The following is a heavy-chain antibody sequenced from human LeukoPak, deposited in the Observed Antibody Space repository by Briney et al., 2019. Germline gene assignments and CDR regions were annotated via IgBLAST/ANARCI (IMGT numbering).Heavy chain of an antibody. Sequence: PGGSLRLSCAASGFTFSSYAMHWVRQAPGKGLEWVSTISGNGAQTFSAGSVKGRFTISRDNSRTTLYLQMNNLRAEDTALYYCAKDFGYSYDWVDYWSQGILVTVSS. D-gene: IGHD5-18*01. V-gene: IGHV3-23*01. CDR1: GFTFSSYA. CDR3: AKDFGYSYDWVDY. J-gene: IGHJ4*02. CDR2: ISGNGAQT.